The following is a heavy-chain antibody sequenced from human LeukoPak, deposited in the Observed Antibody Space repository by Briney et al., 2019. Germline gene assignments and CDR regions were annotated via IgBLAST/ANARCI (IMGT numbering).Heavy chain of an antibody. Sequence: GGSLRLSCAASGFTFSDYYMSWIRQAPGKGLEWVSYISSSGSTIYYADSVKGRFTISRDNAKNSLYLQMNSLRAEDTAVYYCASQSYYDFWSGYPKALDYWGQGTLVTVSS. CDR2: ISSSGSTI. CDR1: GFTFSDYY. J-gene: IGHJ4*02. CDR3: ASQSYYDFWSGYPKALDY. D-gene: IGHD3-3*01. V-gene: IGHV3-11*04.